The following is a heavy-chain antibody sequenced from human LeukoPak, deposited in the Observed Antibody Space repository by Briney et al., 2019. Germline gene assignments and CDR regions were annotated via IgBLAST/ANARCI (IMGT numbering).Heavy chain of an antibody. Sequence: GGSLRLSCAASGFTFSDYYMTWIRRAPGKGLEWVSHISGGGGAMYYTDSVKGRFTISRDTAKNSLYLQMDSLRAEDTAVYYCARTYDTSGYFHAYDIWGQGTMVTVSA. CDR1: GFTFSDYY. V-gene: IGHV3-11*01. D-gene: IGHD3-22*01. J-gene: IGHJ3*02. CDR2: ISGGGGAM. CDR3: ARTYDTSGYFHAYDI.